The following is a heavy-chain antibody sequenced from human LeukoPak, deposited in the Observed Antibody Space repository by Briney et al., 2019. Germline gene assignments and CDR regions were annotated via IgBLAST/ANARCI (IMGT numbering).Heavy chain of an antibody. CDR1: GGSISSGGYY. D-gene: IGHD6-19*01. CDR3: ARVRGWLVRSYFDY. CDR2: IYYSGST. V-gene: IGHV4-31*03. J-gene: IGHJ4*02. Sequence: SETLSLTCTVSGGSISSGGYYWSWIRQHPGKGLEWIGYIYYSGSTNYNPSLKSRVTISVDTSKNQFSLKLSSVTAADTAVYYCARVRGWLVRSYFDYWGQGTLVTVSS.